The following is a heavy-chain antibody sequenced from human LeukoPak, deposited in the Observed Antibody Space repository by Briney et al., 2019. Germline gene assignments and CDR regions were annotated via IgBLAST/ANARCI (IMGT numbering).Heavy chain of an antibody. D-gene: IGHD3-22*01. CDR1: GYTFTGYY. CDR3: ARGSGSGYYFDY. V-gene: IGHV1-2*06. Sequence: ASVKVSCKASGYTFTGYYMHWVRQAPGQGLEWMGRINPNSGGTNYAQKFQGRVTMTRDTTISTAYMGLSRLRSDDTAVYYCARGSGSGYYFDYWGQGTLVTVSS. J-gene: IGHJ4*02. CDR2: INPNSGGT.